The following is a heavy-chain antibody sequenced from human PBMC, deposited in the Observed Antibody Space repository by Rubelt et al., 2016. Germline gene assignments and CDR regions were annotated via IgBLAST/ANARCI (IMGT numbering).Heavy chain of an antibody. CDR3: ARDYCSGGSCYSVFDY. D-gene: IGHD2-15*01. V-gene: IGHV1-2*02. CDR1: GYTFTGYY. CDR2: INPNSGGT. Sequence: QVQLVQSGAEVKKPGASVKVSCKASGYTFTGYYMHWVRQAPGQGLEWMGWINPNSGGTNYAQKFKGRGTMTRDTSISTAYMELSRLRSDDTAVYYCARDYCSGGSCYSVFDYWGQGTLVTVSS. J-gene: IGHJ4*02.